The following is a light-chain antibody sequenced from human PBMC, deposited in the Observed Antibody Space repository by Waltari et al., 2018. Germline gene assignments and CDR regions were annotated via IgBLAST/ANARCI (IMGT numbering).Light chain of an antibody. J-gene: IGKJ3*01. CDR2: LGS. V-gene: IGKV2-28*01. CDR1: QSLLHSNGYNY. CDR3: MQALQTPFT. Sequence: DIVMTQSPLSLPVTPGAPASISCRPSQSLLHSNGYNYLDWYLQKPGQSPQLLIYLGSNRASGVPDRFSGSGSGTDFTLKISRVEAEDVGVYYCMQALQTPFTFGPGTKVDIK.